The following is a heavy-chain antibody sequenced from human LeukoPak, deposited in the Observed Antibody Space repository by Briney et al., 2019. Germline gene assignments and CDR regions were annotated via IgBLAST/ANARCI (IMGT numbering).Heavy chain of an antibody. J-gene: IGHJ4*02. CDR1: GFSFSGHW. Sequence: GGSLRLSCTASGFSFSGHWMHWARQLPGKGLVWVSRISPTGSTTSYANSVKGRFTVSRDNAKNTLYLQVNNLRAEDTAVYYCARGPNSNWSGLDFWGQGTLLTVSS. V-gene: IGHV3-74*01. CDR2: ISPTGSTT. D-gene: IGHD6-6*01. CDR3: ARGPNSNWSGLDF.